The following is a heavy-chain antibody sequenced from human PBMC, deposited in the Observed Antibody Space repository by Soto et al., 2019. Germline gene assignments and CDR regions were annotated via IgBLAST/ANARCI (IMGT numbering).Heavy chain of an antibody. J-gene: IGHJ3*02. CDR3: VRGGMVAGAFDI. D-gene: IGHD3-10*01. Sequence: QEQLVESGGDVVQPGRSLRLSCAASGFIFSDYGLHWVRQAPGKGLEWVAVIWDDGIKKYYADSVKGRFTISRDNSENMVYLQMNSLRGEDTAVYYCVRGGMVAGAFDIWGQGTMVTVFS. CDR2: IWDDGIKK. V-gene: IGHV3-33*01. CDR1: GFIFSDYG.